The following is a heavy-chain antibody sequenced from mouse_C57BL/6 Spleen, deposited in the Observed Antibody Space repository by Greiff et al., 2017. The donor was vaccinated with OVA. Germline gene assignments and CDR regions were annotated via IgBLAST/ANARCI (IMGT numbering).Heavy chain of an antibody. CDR3: ARSFYYDYDGAAY. J-gene: IGHJ3*01. D-gene: IGHD2-4*01. V-gene: IGHV1-64*01. Sequence: QVQLQQPGAELVKPGASVKLSCKASGYTFTSYWMHWVKQRPGQGLEWIGMIHPNSGSTHYNEKFKSKATLTVDKSSSTAYMQLSSLTSEDSAVYYCARSFYYDYDGAAYWGQGTLVTVSA. CDR1: GYTFTSYW. CDR2: IHPNSGST.